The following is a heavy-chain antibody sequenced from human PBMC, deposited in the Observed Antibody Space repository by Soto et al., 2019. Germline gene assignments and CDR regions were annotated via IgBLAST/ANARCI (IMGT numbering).Heavy chain of an antibody. D-gene: IGHD6-13*01. J-gene: IGHJ6*02. CDR1: GYTFTGYY. CDR3: ARVMSGYSSSWYQLGYYYGMDV. CDR2: INPNSGGT. Sequence: GASVKVSCKASGYTFTGYYMHWVRPAPGQGLEWMGWINPNSGGTNYAQKFQGRVTMTRDTSISTAYMELSRLRSDDTAVYYCARVMSGYSSSWYQLGYYYGMDVWGQGTTVTVSS. V-gene: IGHV1-2*02.